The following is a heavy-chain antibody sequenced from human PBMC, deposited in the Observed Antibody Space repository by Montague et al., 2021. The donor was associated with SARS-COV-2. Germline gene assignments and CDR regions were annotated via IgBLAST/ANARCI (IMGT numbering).Heavy chain of an antibody. CDR2: ISQSGTA. Sequence: SETLSLTCAVYGGSFSVYYWSWLRQSPRSGLEWIAEISQSGTAHYNPSLESRVSISIDTSRNQFTLKLSSVTAADTAMYYCAREREVERAARTLVAFDMWGQRTMVTVSS. D-gene: IGHD1-1*01. J-gene: IGHJ3*02. V-gene: IGHV4-34*01. CDR3: AREREVERAARTLVAFDM. CDR1: GGSFSVYY.